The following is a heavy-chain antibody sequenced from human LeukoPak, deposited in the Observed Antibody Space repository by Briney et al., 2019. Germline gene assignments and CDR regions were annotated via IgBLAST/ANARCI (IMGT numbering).Heavy chain of an antibody. CDR1: GGSISSSSYY. CDR3: ARSLEHYYGSGVFDY. V-gene: IGHV4-39*07. CDR2: LFYTGRT. Sequence: PLETLSLTCTVSGGSISSSSYYWGWIRQPPGKGLEWIGNLFYTGRTSYNPSLKSRVTISVDTSKNQFSLKLSSVTAADTAVYYCARSLEHYYGSGVFDYWGQGTLVTVSS. D-gene: IGHD3-10*01. J-gene: IGHJ4*02.